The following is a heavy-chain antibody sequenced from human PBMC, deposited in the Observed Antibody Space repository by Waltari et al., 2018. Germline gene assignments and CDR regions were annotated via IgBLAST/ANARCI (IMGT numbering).Heavy chain of an antibody. D-gene: IGHD6-13*01. CDR1: GFTLSSYA. CDR2: ISYKGNDK. CDR3: ARVGYSKGDAFDI. V-gene: IGHV3-30*03. J-gene: IGHJ3*02. Sequence: QVQLVESGGGAVQPGRSLRLSCAATGFTLSSYAMHWVRQAPGKGVGWGAVISYKGNDKYYTDSVKGRFTISRDNAKNALYLQMNSLRAEDTAVYYGARVGYSKGDAFDIWGQGTMVTVSS.